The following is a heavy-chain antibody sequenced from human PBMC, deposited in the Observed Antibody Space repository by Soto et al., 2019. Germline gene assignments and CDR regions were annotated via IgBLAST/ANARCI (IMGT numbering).Heavy chain of an antibody. Sequence: ASVKVSCKASGYTFTSYGISWVRQAPGQGLEWMGWISAYNGNTNYAQKLQGRVTMTTDRSTSTDYMELRSLRSDDTAVYYCARRSSWTGYFGYWGKGTLVTVSS. CDR2: ISAYNGNT. CDR1: GYTFTSYG. J-gene: IGHJ4*02. V-gene: IGHV1-18*01. CDR3: ARRSSWTGYFGY. D-gene: IGHD6-13*01.